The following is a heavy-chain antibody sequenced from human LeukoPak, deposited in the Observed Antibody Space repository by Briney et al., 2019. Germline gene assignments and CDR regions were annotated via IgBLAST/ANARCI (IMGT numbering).Heavy chain of an antibody. J-gene: IGHJ4*02. V-gene: IGHV3-30*07. Sequence: GGSLRLSCAASGFTFSSYAMHWVRQAPGKGLEWVAVISYDGSNKYYAASVKGRFTISRDNSRNTLYLQMSSLRAEDTAVYYCASHYYDNSGYYFDSWGQGTLVTVSS. D-gene: IGHD3-22*01. CDR3: ASHYYDNSGYYFDS. CDR1: GFTFSSYA. CDR2: ISYDGSNK.